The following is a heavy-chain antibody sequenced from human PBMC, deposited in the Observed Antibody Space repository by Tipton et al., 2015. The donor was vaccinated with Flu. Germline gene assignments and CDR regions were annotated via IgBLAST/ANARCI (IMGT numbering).Heavy chain of an antibody. CDR2: IYYSGST. V-gene: IGHV4-59*01. D-gene: IGHD1-26*01. CDR3: ARGWGVGGPYCYFGMDV. J-gene: IGHJ6*02. CDR1: GGSISSYY. Sequence: LRLSCTVSGGSISSYYWSWIRQPPGKGLEWIGNIYYSGSTNYNPSLKSRVTISVDTSKNQFSLKLSSVTAADPAVYYCARGWGVGGPYCYFGMDVWGQGPTVTVSS.